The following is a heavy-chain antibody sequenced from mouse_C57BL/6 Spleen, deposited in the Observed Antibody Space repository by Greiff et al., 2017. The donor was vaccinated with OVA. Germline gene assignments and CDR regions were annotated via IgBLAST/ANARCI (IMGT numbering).Heavy chain of an antibody. J-gene: IGHJ4*01. Sequence: EVQLQQSGAELVRPGASVKLSCTASGFNIKDDYMHWVKQRPEQGLEWIGWIDPENGDTEYASKFQGKATITADTSSNTAYLQLSSLTSEDTAVYYCTDYGSSYDGYAMDYWGQGTSVTVSS. CDR1: GFNIKDDY. CDR3: TDYGSSYDGYAMDY. V-gene: IGHV14-4*01. CDR2: IDPENGDT. D-gene: IGHD1-1*01.